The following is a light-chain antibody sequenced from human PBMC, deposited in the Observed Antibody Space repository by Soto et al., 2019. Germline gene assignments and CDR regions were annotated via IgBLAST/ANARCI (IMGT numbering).Light chain of an antibody. CDR3: SSYTSSNTHV. Sequence: QSALTQPASVSGSPGQSITISCTGTSSDVGGYNYVSWYQQHPGKVPKLMIYDVTNRPSGVSNRFSGSKSGNTASLTISGLQAEDEADYYFSSYTSSNTHVFGTGTKLTVL. J-gene: IGLJ1*01. CDR2: DVT. CDR1: SSDVGGYNY. V-gene: IGLV2-14*01.